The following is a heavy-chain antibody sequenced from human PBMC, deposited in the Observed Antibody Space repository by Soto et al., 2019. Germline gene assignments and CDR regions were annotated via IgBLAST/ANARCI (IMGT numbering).Heavy chain of an antibody. J-gene: IGHJ6*02. D-gene: IGHD6-13*01. V-gene: IGHV3-23*01. CDR2: ISGSGGST. Sequence: GGPQRLSSAASGFTFRSYSMSWVRQAPGKGLEWVSAISGSGGSTYYADSVKGRFTISRDNSKNTLYLQMNSLRAEDTAVYYGAKEKLQQLGGTDVWVQGTTVTVSS. CDR1: GFTFRSYS. CDR3: AKEKLQQLGGTDV.